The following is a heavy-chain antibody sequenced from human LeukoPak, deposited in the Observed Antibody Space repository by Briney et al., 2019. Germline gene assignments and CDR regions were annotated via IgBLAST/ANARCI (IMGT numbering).Heavy chain of an antibody. CDR2: IYYSGST. Sequence: SETLSLTCAVYGGSFSSYYWGWIRQPPGKGLEWIGSIYYSGSTYYNPSLKSRVTISVDTSKNQFSLKLSSVTAADTAVYYCARHMSSGWYVDPYDAFDIWGQGTMVTVSS. V-gene: IGHV4-39*01. J-gene: IGHJ3*02. CDR3: ARHMSSGWYVDPYDAFDI. D-gene: IGHD6-19*01. CDR1: GGSFSSYY.